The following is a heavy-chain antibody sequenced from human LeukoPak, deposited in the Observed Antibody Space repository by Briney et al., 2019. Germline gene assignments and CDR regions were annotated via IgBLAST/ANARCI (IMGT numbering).Heavy chain of an antibody. D-gene: IGHD1-14*01. Sequence: PGGSLRLSCAASGFTFSSYWMHWVRQAPGEGLVWVSRINSDGSNTNYADSVKGRFTISRDNAKNTLYLQMNSLRADDTAVYYCAISPEFDNWGQGTLVTVSS. CDR1: GFTFSSYW. V-gene: IGHV3-74*01. J-gene: IGHJ4*02. CDR2: INSDGSNT. CDR3: AISPEFDN.